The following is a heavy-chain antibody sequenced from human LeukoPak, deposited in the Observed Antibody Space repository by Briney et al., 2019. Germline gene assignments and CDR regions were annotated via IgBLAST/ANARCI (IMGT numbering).Heavy chain of an antibody. CDR2: ISGSGGST. J-gene: IGHJ3*02. CDR1: GFTFSTYW. D-gene: IGHD3-10*01. Sequence: GGSLRLSCAASGFTFSTYWMSWVRQAPGKGLEWVSAISGSGGSTYYADSVKGRFTISRDNSKNTLYLQMNSLRAEDTAVYYCAKDLHPYYGSGSYAFDIWGQGTMVTVSS. CDR3: AKDLHPYYGSGSYAFDI. V-gene: IGHV3-23*01.